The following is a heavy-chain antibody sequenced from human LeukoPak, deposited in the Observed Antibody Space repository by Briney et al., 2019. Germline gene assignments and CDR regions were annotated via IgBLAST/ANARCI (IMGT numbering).Heavy chain of an antibody. V-gene: IGHV4-61*02. D-gene: IGHD1-26*01. Sequence: SQTLSLTCTVSGGSISSGSYYWSWIRQPAGKGLEWIGRIYTSGSTNYNPSLKSRVTISVDTSKNQFSLKLSSVTAADTAVYYCAIGRRGGATNWGQGTLVTVSS. CDR1: GGSISSGSYY. CDR3: AIGRRGGATN. CDR2: IYTSGST. J-gene: IGHJ4*02.